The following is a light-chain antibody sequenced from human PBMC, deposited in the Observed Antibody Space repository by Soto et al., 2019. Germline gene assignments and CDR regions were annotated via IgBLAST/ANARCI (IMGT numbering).Light chain of an antibody. J-gene: IGKJ4*01. CDR1: QGVSSF. V-gene: IGKV3-11*01. CDR2: DAS. CDR3: QQRSTWPLT. Sequence: EIVLTQSPATLSLSPGERATLSCRASQGVSSFLAWFQQKPGQAPRLLIYDASNRATGVPARFSGSGSGTDFTLTISSLEPEDFAVYYCQQRSTWPLTFGGGTKV.